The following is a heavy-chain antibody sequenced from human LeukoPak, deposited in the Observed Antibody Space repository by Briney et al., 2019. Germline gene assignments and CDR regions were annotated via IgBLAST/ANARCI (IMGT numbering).Heavy chain of an antibody. V-gene: IGHV3-11*06. J-gene: IGHJ4*02. CDR1: GFTFSDYY. D-gene: IGHD6-6*01. CDR2: ISGSTNII. Sequence: GGSLRLSCAASGFTFSDYYMSWIRQAPGKGLEWVSYISGSTNIINYADSVKGRFTISRDNAKNSLFLQMNSLRAEDTAVYYCARRSNSSGGFDFWGQGTLVTVSS. CDR3: ARRSNSSGGFDF.